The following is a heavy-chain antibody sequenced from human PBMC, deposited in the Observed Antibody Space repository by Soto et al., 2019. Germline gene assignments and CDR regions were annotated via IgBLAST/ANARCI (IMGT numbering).Heavy chain of an antibody. D-gene: IGHD3-3*01. CDR3: ASPPIAFYDSYYYYMDV. CDR2: ISSSSSYI. Sequence: GGSLRLSCAASGFTFSSYSMNWVRQAPGKGLEWVSSISSSSSYIYYADSVKGRFTISRDNAKNSLYLQMNSLRAEDTAVYYCASPPIAFYDSYYYYMDVWGKGTTVPVSS. CDR1: GFTFSSYS. V-gene: IGHV3-21*01. J-gene: IGHJ6*03.